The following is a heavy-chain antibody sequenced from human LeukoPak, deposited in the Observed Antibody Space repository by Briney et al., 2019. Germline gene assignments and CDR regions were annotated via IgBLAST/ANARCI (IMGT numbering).Heavy chain of an antibody. CDR1: GFTFSSYG. CDR2: IRTTGDT. Sequence: SGGSLRLSCAASGFTFSSYGMHWVRQAPGKGLEWVSGIRTTGDTYYPDSVKGRIIISRENGKNSLYLQMNSLKAGDTAVYYCARGAGLHWYFDLWGRGTLVTVSS. V-gene: IGHV3-13*01. J-gene: IGHJ2*01. D-gene: IGHD2-21*01. CDR3: ARGAGLHWYFDL.